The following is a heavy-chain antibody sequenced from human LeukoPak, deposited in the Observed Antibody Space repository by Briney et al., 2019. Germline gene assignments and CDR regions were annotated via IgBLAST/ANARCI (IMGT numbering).Heavy chain of an antibody. Sequence: SETLSLTCAVYGGSFSGYYWSWIRQPPGKGLEWIGEINHSGSTNYNPSLKSRVTIPVDTSKNQFSLKLSSVTAADTAVYYCARGRGAAAGIGVRSWFDPWGQETLVTVSS. CDR1: GGSFSGYY. D-gene: IGHD6-13*01. CDR2: INHSGST. CDR3: ARGRGAAAGIGVRSWFDP. V-gene: IGHV4-34*01. J-gene: IGHJ5*02.